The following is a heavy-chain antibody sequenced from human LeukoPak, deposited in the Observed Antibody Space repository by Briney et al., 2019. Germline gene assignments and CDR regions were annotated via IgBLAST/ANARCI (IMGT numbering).Heavy chain of an antibody. CDR3: ARSELTDAFDI. CDR2: ISYDGSNK. Sequence: GGSLRLSCAASGFTFSSYGMHWVRQAPGKGLEWVAVISYDGSNKYYADSVKGRFTISRDNSKNTLYLQMNSLRAEDTAVYYCARSELTDAFDIWGQGTMVTVSS. D-gene: IGHD1-26*01. CDR1: GFTFSSYG. V-gene: IGHV3-30*19. J-gene: IGHJ3*02.